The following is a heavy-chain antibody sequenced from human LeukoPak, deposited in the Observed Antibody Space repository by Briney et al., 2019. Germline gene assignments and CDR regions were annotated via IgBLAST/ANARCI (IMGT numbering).Heavy chain of an antibody. CDR2: ISAYNGNT. CDR1: GSSFNNSG. CDR3: ARTLATMVGPLSY. J-gene: IGHJ4*02. D-gene: IGHD3-10*02. Sequence: ASVKVSCKASGSSFNNSGISWVRQAPGQGLEWMGWISAYNGNTNYAQKLQGRVTMTTDTSTSTAYMELRSLRSDDTAVYYCARTLATMVGPLSYWGQGTLVTVSS. V-gene: IGHV1-18*01.